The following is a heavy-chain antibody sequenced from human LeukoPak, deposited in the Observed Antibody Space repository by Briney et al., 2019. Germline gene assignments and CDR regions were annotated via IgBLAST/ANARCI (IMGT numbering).Heavy chain of an antibody. V-gene: IGHV4-39*01. CDR1: GGSISTSSYY. CDR3: ARGPRLANAFDI. Sequence: SETLSLTCTVSGGSISTSSYYWGWIRQPPGRGLEWIGSIYYSGRTYYKSSLKSRVTISVDTSKNQFSLKLSSVTAADTAIYYCARGPRLANAFDIWGQGTMVTFSS. J-gene: IGHJ3*02. CDR2: IYYSGRT. D-gene: IGHD3-3*02.